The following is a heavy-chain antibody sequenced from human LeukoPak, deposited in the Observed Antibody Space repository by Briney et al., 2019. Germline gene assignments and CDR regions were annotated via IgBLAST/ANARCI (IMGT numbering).Heavy chain of an antibody. CDR2: IYYTGST. Sequence: SETLSLTCTVSGGSISSYYWSWVRQPPGKGLEWIGYIYYTGSTNYNPSLKSRVTISVDTSKKQFSLKLRSVTAADTAVYYCARENHFDRSGYYPNWLDPWGQGTLVTVSS. CDR3: ARENHFDRSGYYPNWLDP. CDR1: GGSISSYY. D-gene: IGHD3-22*01. J-gene: IGHJ5*02. V-gene: IGHV4-59*01.